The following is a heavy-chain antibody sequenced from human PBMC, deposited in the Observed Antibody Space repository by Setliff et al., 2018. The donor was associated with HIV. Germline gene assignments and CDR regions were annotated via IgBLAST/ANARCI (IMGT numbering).Heavy chain of an antibody. CDR2: IIPIFGTP. V-gene: IGHV1-69*13. J-gene: IGHJ4*02. Sequence: SVKVSCKASGGAFSSYALSWVRQAPGQGLEWMGGIIPIFGTPTYSQKFQGRASITADESTSAVYMELSSLRSEDTAVYYCAGSKGITSGYFDSWGQGTLVTVSS. CDR3: AGSKGITSGYFDS. CDR1: GGAFSSYA. D-gene: IGHD2-15*01.